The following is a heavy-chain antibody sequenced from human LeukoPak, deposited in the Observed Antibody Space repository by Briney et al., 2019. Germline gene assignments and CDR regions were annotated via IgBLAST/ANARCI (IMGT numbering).Heavy chain of an antibody. CDR2: IVVGSGNT. V-gene: IGHV1-58*02. J-gene: IGHJ4*02. D-gene: IGHD1-26*01. CDR1: GFTFTSSA. Sequence: ASVKVSCKASGFTFTSSAMQWVRQARGQRLEWIGWIVVGSGNTNYAQKFQERVTITRDMSTSTAYMELRSLRSDDTAVYYCARDAEEWELPIDYWGQGTLVTVSS. CDR3: ARDAEEWELPIDY.